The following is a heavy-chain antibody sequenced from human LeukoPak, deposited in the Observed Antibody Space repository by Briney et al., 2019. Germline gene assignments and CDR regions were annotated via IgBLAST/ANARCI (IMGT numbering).Heavy chain of an antibody. Sequence: SETLSLTCTVSGGSISSSSYYWGWIRQPPGKGLEWIGSIYYSGSTYYNPSLKSRVTISVDTSKNQFSLKLSSVTAADTAVYYCAREGTSGTHLNWFDPWGQGTLVTVSS. CDR2: IYYSGST. CDR1: GGSISSSSYY. J-gene: IGHJ5*02. V-gene: IGHV4-39*07. CDR3: AREGTSGTHLNWFDP. D-gene: IGHD1-1*01.